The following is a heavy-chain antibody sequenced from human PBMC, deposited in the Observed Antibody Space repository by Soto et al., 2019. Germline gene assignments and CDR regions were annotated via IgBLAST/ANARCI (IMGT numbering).Heavy chain of an antibody. Sequence: SETLSLTCTVSGDSLSSGSYWGWIRQPPGEGPEWIASIYHGGTTFYNPSLKSRISISVDTSKNQFSLRLTSVTAADTATYYCARVHVMVVAGSTFDYWGPGTLVTVSS. CDR3: ARVHVMVVAGSTFDY. CDR1: GDSLSSGSY. V-gene: IGHV4-38-2*02. D-gene: IGHD6-19*01. J-gene: IGHJ4*03. CDR2: IYHGGTT.